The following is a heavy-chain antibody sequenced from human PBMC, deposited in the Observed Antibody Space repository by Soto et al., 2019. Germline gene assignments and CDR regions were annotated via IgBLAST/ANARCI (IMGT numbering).Heavy chain of an antibody. D-gene: IGHD6-19*01. V-gene: IGHV3-66*01. J-gene: IGHJ4*02. CDR3: ACGYSSAWYIY. CDR1: GFTVSSNY. Sequence: GSLRLSCAASGFTVSSNYMSWVRQAPGKGLEWVSVIYSGGSTYYADSVKGRFTISRDNSKNTLYLQMNSLRAEDTAMYYFACGYSSAWYIYWGQGTLVTVSS. CDR2: IYSGGST.